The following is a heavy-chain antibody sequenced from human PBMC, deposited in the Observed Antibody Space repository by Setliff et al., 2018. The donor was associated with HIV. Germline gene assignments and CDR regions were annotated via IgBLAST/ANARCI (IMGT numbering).Heavy chain of an antibody. CDR1: GGSISSDNW. D-gene: IGHD2-8*01. Sequence: TLSLTCAVSGGSISSDNWWTWVRQAPGKGLEWIGEIYHSEYTNYNPSLKSRVSMSVDKSKNQFSVKLSSVTAADTAVYYCARDAPTVYANGWFDPWCQGTLVTVSS. CDR2: IYHSEYT. CDR3: ARDAPTVYANGWFDP. V-gene: IGHV4-4*02. J-gene: IGHJ5*02.